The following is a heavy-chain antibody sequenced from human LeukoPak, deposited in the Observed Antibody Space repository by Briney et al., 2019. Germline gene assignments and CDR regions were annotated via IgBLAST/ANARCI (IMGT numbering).Heavy chain of an antibody. CDR3: ARDRTPYDGNGYYDAHDI. Sequence: GGSLRLSCASSGFTFSSYWMSWVRQAPGKGLEWVANIRQDESEKYFVDSVKGRFIFSRDNAKNSLYLQMNSLRAEDTAVYYCARDRTPYDGNGYYDAHDIWGQGTMVTVSS. CDR2: IRQDESEK. D-gene: IGHD3-22*01. J-gene: IGHJ3*02. CDR1: GFTFSSYW. V-gene: IGHV3-7*01.